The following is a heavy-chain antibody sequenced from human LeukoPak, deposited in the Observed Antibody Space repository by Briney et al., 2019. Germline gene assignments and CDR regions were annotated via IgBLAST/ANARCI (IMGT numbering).Heavy chain of an antibody. J-gene: IGHJ6*02. Sequence: ASVKVSCKASGYTFTSYGISWVRQAPGQGLEWKGWISAYNGNTNYAQKLQGRVTMTTDTSTSTAYMELRSLRSDDTAVYYCARDGLGFGSAGTPRYYYGMDVWGQGTTVTVSS. CDR1: GYTFTSYG. V-gene: IGHV1-18*01. D-gene: IGHD6-13*01. CDR2: ISAYNGNT. CDR3: ARDGLGFGSAGTPRYYYGMDV.